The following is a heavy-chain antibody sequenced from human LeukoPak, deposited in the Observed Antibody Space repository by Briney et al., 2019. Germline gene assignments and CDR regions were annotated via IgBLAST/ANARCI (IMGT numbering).Heavy chain of an antibody. Sequence: GGSLRLSCAASGFTFSSYAIHWVRQAPGKGLEWVAVISYDGSSKYYADSVKGRFTISRDNSKNTLYLQMNSLRAEDTAVYYCARDRYGSGSYYNLFDYWGQGTLVTVSS. CDR1: GFTFSSYA. V-gene: IGHV3-30-3*01. CDR2: ISYDGSSK. CDR3: ARDRYGSGSYYNLFDY. J-gene: IGHJ4*02. D-gene: IGHD3-10*01.